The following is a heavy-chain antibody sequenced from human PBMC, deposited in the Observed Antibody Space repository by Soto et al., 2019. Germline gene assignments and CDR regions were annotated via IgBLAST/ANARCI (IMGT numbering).Heavy chain of an antibody. J-gene: IGHJ5*02. D-gene: IGHD1-7*01. Sequence: QVQLVQSGAEVKKPGASVKVSCKASGYTFTSYDINWVRQATGQGLEGMGWMNPNSGNTVYAQKSQGRVTMTSITSISTAYMELSSLRTEDTAVYYCARERTGTKSNWFDPWGQGTLVTVSS. CDR3: ARERTGTKSNWFDP. V-gene: IGHV1-8*01. CDR1: GYTFTSYD. CDR2: MNPNSGNT.